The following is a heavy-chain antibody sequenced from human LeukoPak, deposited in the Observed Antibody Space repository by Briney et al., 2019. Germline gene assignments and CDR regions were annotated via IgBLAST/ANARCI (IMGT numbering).Heavy chain of an antibody. J-gene: IGHJ3*02. CDR3: ARPRSGSYYPDAFDI. V-gene: IGHV1-8*02. D-gene: IGHD1-26*01. CDR2: MNPNSGNT. CDR1: GGTFSSYA. Sequence: ASVKVSCKASGGTFSSYAINWVRQATGQGLEWMGWMNPNSGNTGYAQKFQGRVTMTRNTSISTAYMELSSLRSEDTAVYYCARPRSGSYYPDAFDIWGQGTMVTVSS.